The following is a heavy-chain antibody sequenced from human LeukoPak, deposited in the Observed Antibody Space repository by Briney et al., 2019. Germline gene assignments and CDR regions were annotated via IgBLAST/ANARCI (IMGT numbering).Heavy chain of an antibody. J-gene: IGHJ4*02. D-gene: IGHD3-10*01. V-gene: IGHV3-33*01. Sequence: GRSLRLSCAASGFTFSSYGMHWVPQAPGKGLEWVAVLWYDGSNKYYADSVKGRFTISRDNSKNTLYLQMNSLRAEDTAVYYCARDQLWFGELSEALDYWGQGTLVTVSS. CDR2: LWYDGSNK. CDR1: GFTFSSYG. CDR3: ARDQLWFGELSEALDY.